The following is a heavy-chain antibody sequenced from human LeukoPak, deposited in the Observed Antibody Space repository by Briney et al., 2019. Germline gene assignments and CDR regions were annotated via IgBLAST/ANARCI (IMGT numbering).Heavy chain of an antibody. Sequence: GGSLRLSCAASGFTFSSYGMHWVRQAPGKGLEWVAFIRYDGSNKYYADSVKGRLTISRDNSKNTLYLQMNSLRAEDTAVYYCAKAVLLWFGELLAGDYWGQGTLVTVSS. CDR1: GFTFSSYG. D-gene: IGHD3-10*01. CDR3: AKAVLLWFGELLAGDY. V-gene: IGHV3-30*02. CDR2: IRYDGSNK. J-gene: IGHJ4*02.